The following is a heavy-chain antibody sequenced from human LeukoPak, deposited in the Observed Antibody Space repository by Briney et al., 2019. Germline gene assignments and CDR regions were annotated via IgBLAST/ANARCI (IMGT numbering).Heavy chain of an antibody. CDR2: ISGSGGNT. Sequence: GGSLRLSCAASGFIFGNHAMSWVRQAPGKGLEWVSTISGSGGNTYYAESVKGRCTLSRDNSKDTLYLQLNSLRVKDTAVYYCAKEGGYCSSSSCSDYFDYWGQGSLVTVSS. CDR3: AKEGGYCSSSSCSDYFDY. V-gene: IGHV3-23*01. J-gene: IGHJ4*02. D-gene: IGHD2-2*01. CDR1: GFIFGNHA.